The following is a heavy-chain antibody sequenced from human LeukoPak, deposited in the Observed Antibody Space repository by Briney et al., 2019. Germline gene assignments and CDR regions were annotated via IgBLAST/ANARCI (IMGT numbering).Heavy chain of an antibody. Sequence: GGSLRLSCAASGFTFSSYAMSWVRQAPGKGMEWVSGISGSGGSTYYADSVKGRFTISRDNSKNTLYLQMNSLRAEDTAVYYCAKDRGAPAAIMGDYMDVWGKGTTVTVSS. V-gene: IGHV3-23*01. D-gene: IGHD2-2*01. CDR2: ISGSGGST. CDR3: AKDRGAPAAIMGDYMDV. CDR1: GFTFSSYA. J-gene: IGHJ6*03.